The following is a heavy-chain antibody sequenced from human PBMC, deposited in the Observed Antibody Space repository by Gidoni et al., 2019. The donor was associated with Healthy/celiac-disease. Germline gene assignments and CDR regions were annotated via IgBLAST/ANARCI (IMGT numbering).Heavy chain of an antibody. J-gene: IGHJ6*03. V-gene: IGHV1-69*08. CDR3: ARDTRARYYYMDV. CDR2: IIPILCIA. Sequence: QVQLVQSGAEVKTPGSSVKVSCKASGGTFSSYTISLLRQAPGQGLEWMGRIIPILCIANYDQKFQGRVTITADKSTSTAYMELSSLRSEDTAVYYCARDTRARYYYMDVWGKGTTVTVSS. D-gene: IGHD6-6*01. CDR1: GGTFSSYT.